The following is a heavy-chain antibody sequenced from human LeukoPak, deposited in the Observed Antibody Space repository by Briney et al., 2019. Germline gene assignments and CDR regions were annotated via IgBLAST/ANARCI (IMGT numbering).Heavy chain of an antibody. Sequence: GGSLRLSCAASGFTFSSYAMSWVRQAPGKGLEWVSAINGSGGSTYYADSVKGRFTISRDNSKNTLYLQMNSLRAEDTAVYYCAKDSPTYYYDSSGYLFDYWGQGTLVTVSS. D-gene: IGHD3-22*01. J-gene: IGHJ4*02. V-gene: IGHV3-23*01. CDR2: INGSGGST. CDR1: GFTFSSYA. CDR3: AKDSPTYYYDSSGYLFDY.